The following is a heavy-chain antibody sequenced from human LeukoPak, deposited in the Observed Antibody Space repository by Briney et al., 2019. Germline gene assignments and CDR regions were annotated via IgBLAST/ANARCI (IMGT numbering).Heavy chain of an antibody. CDR3: AREKKSSTSMDY. Sequence: GGSLRLSCAASGFTFSTYWMHWVRQAPGKGLVWVSRINTDGSTTTYADSVKGRFTISRDNAKNTLYLQMNSLRAEDTAVYYCAREKKSSTSMDYWGQGTLVTVST. J-gene: IGHJ4*02. CDR1: GFTFSTYW. V-gene: IGHV3-74*01. CDR2: INTDGSTT. D-gene: IGHD2-2*01.